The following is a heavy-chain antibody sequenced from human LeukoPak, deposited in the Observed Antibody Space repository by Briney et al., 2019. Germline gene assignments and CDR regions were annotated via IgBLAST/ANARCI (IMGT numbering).Heavy chain of an antibody. CDR2: INSDGSTT. CDR1: GFTFTTYW. J-gene: IGHJ4*02. Sequence: GGSLRLSCAASGFTFTTYWMHWVRQAPGKGLVWVSLINSDGSTTGYADSVKGRFTISRDNAKNSPYLQMNSLRVEDTAFYYCARNSGANVYTYSFQYWGRGTLVTVSS. D-gene: IGHD1-26*01. V-gene: IGHV3-74*01. CDR3: ARNSGANVYTYSFQY.